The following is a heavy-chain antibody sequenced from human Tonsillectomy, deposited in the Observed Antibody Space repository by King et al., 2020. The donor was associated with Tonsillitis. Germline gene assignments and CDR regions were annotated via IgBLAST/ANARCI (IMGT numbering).Heavy chain of an antibody. CDR3: ARAISYYDSSGYYTGWFDP. CDR1: GGSISSYY. V-gene: IGHV4-59*01. Sequence: VQLQESGPGLVKPSETLSLTCTVSGGSISSYYWSWIRQPPGKGLEWIGYIYYSGSTKYNPSLKSRVTISVDTSKNQFSLKLISVTAADTAVCYCARAISYYDSSGYYTGWFDPWGQGTLVTVSS. J-gene: IGHJ5*02. CDR2: IYYSGST. D-gene: IGHD3-22*01.